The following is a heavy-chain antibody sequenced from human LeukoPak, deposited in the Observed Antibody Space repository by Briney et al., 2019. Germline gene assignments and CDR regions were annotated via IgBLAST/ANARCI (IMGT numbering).Heavy chain of an antibody. CDR3: ARAAYDSNGFTANHDY. D-gene: IGHD3-22*01. CDR2: LYSDGTT. CDR1: GFIVSSNY. J-gene: IGHJ4*02. Sequence: GGSLRLSCAASGFIVSSNYMSWVRQAPGKGLEWVSVLYSDGTTYYADPVKGRFTISRDNSKNTLYLQMSNLRAEDTAVYYCARAAYDSNGFTANHDYWGQGTLVTVSS. V-gene: IGHV3-53*01.